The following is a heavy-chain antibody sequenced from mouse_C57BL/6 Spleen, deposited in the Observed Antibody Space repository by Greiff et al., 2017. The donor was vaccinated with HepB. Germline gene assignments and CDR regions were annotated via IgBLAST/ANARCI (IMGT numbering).Heavy chain of an antibody. V-gene: IGHV1-15*01. CDR2: IDPETGGT. Sequence: VQLQQPGAELVRPGASVTLSCKASGYTFTDYEMHWVKQTPVHGLEWIGAIDPETGGTAYNQKFKGKAILTADKSSSTAYMELRSLTSEDSAVYYCTRGDGSSFFDYWGQGTTLTVSS. D-gene: IGHD1-1*01. CDR3: TRGDGSSFFDY. CDR1: GYTFTDYE. J-gene: IGHJ2*01.